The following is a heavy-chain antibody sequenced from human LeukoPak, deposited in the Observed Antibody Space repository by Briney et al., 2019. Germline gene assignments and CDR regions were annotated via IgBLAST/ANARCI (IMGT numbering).Heavy chain of an antibody. CDR2: IYYSGST. J-gene: IGHJ5*02. CDR3: ARTYCSGGSCSMFEP. CDR1: GGSISSYY. D-gene: IGHD2-15*01. Sequence: SETLSLTCTVSGGSISSYYWSWIRQPPGKGLEWIGYIYYSGSTNYNPSLKSRVTISVDTSKNQFSLKLSSVTAADTAVYYCARTYCSGGSCSMFEPWGQGTLVTVSS. V-gene: IGHV4-59*08.